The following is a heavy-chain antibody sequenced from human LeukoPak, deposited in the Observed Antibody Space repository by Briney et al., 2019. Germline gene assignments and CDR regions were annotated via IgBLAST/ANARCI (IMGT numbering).Heavy chain of an antibody. CDR1: GYSISTGYY. V-gene: IGHV4-38-2*02. J-gene: IGHJ4*02. Sequence: SSETLSLTCTVSGYSISTGYYWGWIRQPPGKGLEWIGEINHSGSTNYNPSPKSRVTISVDTSKNQFSLRLSSVTAADTAVYYCARRSRRYFDYWGQGTLVTVSS. CDR2: INHSGST. CDR3: ARRSRRYFDY.